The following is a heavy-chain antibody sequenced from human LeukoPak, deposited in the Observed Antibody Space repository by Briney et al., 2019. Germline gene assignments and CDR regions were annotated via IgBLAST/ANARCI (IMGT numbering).Heavy chain of an antibody. Sequence: PSETLSLTCAVYGGSFSGYYWSWIRQPPGKGLEWIGEINHSGSTNYNPSLKSRVTILVDTSKNEFSLNLNSVTAADTAVYYCARVPMNIEMTTIKGYYFDYWGQGTLVTVSS. J-gene: IGHJ4*02. CDR2: INHSGST. D-gene: IGHD5-24*01. CDR3: ARVPMNIEMTTIKGYYFDY. CDR1: GGSFSGYY. V-gene: IGHV4-34*01.